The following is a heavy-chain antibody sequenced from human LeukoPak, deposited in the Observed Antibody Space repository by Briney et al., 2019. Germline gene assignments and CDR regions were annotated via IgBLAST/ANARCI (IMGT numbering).Heavy chain of an antibody. CDR2: ISYDGSNK. V-gene: IGHV3-30*04. CDR1: GFTFSSYA. J-gene: IGHJ4*02. CDR3: ARDRTVVGGDPLLN. Sequence: PGRSLRLSCAASGFTFSSYAMHWVRQAPGKGLEWVAVISYDGSNKYYADSVKGRFTISRDNSKDTLYLQMNSLRAEDTAVYYCARDRTVVGGDPLLNWGQGTLVTVSS. D-gene: IGHD4-23*01.